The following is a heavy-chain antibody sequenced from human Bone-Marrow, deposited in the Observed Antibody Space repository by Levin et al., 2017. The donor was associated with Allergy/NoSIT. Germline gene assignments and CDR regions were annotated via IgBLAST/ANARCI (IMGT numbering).Heavy chain of an antibody. CDR1: GYTFTGYY. CDR3: AREGGIVVVPAAMFDP. CDR2: INPNSGGT. V-gene: IGHV1-2*02. Sequence: GESLKISCKASGYTFTGYYMHWVRQAPGQGLEWMGWINPNSGGTNYAQKFQGRVTMTRDTSISTAYMELSRLRSDDTAVYYCAREGGIVVVPAAMFDPWGQGTLVTVSS. D-gene: IGHD2-2*01. J-gene: IGHJ5*02.